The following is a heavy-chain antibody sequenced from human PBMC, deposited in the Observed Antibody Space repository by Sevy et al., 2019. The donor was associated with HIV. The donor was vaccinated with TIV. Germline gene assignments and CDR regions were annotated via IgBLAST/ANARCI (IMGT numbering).Heavy chain of an antibody. V-gene: IGHV3-30*04. CDR1: GPTFSNYA. CDR3: ARFPPERAFDI. Sequence: HGGSLRLSCAASGPTFSNYAMHWLRQAPGKGLEWVAVVSYDGGNTYYADSVKGRFTVSRDNSKSTLYLQMNSLRPDDTAIYYCARFPPERAFDIWGQGTMVTVSS. CDR2: VSYDGGNT. J-gene: IGHJ3*02.